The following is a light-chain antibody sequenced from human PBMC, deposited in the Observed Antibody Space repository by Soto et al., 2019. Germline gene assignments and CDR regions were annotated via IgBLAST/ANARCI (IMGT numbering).Light chain of an antibody. CDR2: EVS. V-gene: IGLV2-14*01. Sequence: QSVLTQPAPVSGSPGQSITISCTGTSSDVGGYNYVSWYQQHPGKAPKLMIYEVSNRPSGVSNRFSGSKSGNTASLTISGLQAEDEADYYCSSYTSSSPGVFGTGTKVTVL. CDR3: SSYTSSSPGV. CDR1: SSDVGGYNY. J-gene: IGLJ1*01.